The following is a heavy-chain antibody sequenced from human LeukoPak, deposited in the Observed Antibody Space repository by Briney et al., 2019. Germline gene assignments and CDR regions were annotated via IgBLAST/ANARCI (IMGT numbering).Heavy chain of an antibody. D-gene: IGHD4-17*01. CDR3: ARIDYADYVLGGMDV. Sequence: SETLSLTCTVSGGSISSYYWSWIRQPPGKGLEWIGYIYYSGSTNYNPSLKSRVTISVDTSKNQFSLKLTSVTAADTAVYYCARIDYADYVLGGMDVWGKGTTVTVSS. J-gene: IGHJ6*04. CDR2: IYYSGST. CDR1: GGSISSYY. V-gene: IGHV4-59*08.